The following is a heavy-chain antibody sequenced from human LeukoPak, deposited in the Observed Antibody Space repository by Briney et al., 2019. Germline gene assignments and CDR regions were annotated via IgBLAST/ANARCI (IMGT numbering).Heavy chain of an antibody. V-gene: IGHV1-69*13. CDR3: ASPEGGYSYGYVY. CDR2: IIPIFGTA. Sequence: ASVKVSCKASGGTFSSYAISWVRQAPGQGLEWMGGIIPIFGTANYAQKFQGRVTITADESTSTAYMELSSLRSEDTAMYYCASPEGGYSYGYVYWGQGTLVTVSS. D-gene: IGHD5-18*01. CDR1: GGTFSSYA. J-gene: IGHJ4*02.